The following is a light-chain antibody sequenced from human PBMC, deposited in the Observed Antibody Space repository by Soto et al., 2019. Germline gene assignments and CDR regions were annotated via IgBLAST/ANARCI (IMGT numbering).Light chain of an antibody. Sequence: QTVVTQPPSVSGAPGQRVTISCTESSANIGAGYDVHWYQQLPGTAPKLLIYGNSNRPSGVPDRFSGSKSGTSASLAITGLQAEDEADYYCQSYDSSLSVVVFGGGTKVTVL. CDR3: QSYDSSLSVVV. CDR1: SANIGAGYD. V-gene: IGLV1-40*01. CDR2: GNS. J-gene: IGLJ2*01.